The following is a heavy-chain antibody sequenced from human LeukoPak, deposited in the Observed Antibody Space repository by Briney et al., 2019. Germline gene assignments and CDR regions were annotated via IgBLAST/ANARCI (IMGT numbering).Heavy chain of an antibody. CDR2: IWYDGSNK. V-gene: IGHV3-33*01. Sequence: GGSLRLSCAASGFTFSSYGMHWVRQAPGKGLEWVAVIWYDGSNKYYADSVKGRFTISRDNSKNTLYLQMNSLRAEDTAVYYCARGGYYDFWSGTYYYYYYGMDVWGQGTTVTVSS. J-gene: IGHJ6*02. CDR3: ARGGYYDFWSGTYYYYYYGMDV. CDR1: GFTFSSYG. D-gene: IGHD3-3*01.